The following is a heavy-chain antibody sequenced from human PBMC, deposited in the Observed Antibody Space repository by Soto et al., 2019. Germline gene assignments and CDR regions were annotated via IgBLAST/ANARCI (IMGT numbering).Heavy chain of an antibody. D-gene: IGHD1-26*01. CDR1: GYTFTSSG. CDR2: LRAYHCHP. V-gene: IGHV1-18*01. J-gene: IGHJ4*02. CDR3: ERGEVGATRFDY. Sequence: ASLTVSCKSSGYTFTSSGISWVRQSPVQGLEWMGWLRAYHCHPHSAQQLQGSVTLPTDTSTSTANRERRSLRSDDTAVYYCERGEVGATRFDYWGQGTWVTVSA.